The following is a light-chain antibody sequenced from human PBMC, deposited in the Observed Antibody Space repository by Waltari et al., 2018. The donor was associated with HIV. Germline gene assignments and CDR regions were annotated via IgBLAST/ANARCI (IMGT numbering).Light chain of an antibody. V-gene: IGKV1-5*03. CDR3: QQYNTYSRT. J-gene: IGKJ1*01. Sequence: DIQMTQSPSTLSASVGDRVTITCRANQSISSWLAWYRQKPGKAPNLLIYKASSLEGGVPSRVSGSGSGTEFTLTISSLQPDDFATYYCQQYNTYSRTFGQGTKVEIK. CDR1: QSISSW. CDR2: KAS.